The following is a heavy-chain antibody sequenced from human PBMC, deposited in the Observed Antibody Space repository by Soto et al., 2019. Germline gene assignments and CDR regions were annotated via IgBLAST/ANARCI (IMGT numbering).Heavy chain of an antibody. J-gene: IGHJ4*02. CDR3: AKGASSGYSYYFDY. Sequence: WGSLRLSCAASGFTFSSYVISWVRQAPGKGLEWVSALSGSGDNTYYADSVKGRFTISRDNSKNTLYLQMNSLRVEDTAVYYCAKGASSGYSYYFDYWGQGTLVTVSS. CDR2: LSGSGDNT. V-gene: IGHV3-23*01. D-gene: IGHD3-22*01. CDR1: GFTFSSYV.